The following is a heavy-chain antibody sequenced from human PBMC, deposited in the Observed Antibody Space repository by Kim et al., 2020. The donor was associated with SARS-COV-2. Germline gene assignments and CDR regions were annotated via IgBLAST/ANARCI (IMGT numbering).Heavy chain of an antibody. V-gene: IGHV4-34*01. D-gene: IGHD3-10*01. CDR2: INHSGIT. CDR1: GGPFSNYY. Sequence: SETLSLTCGVYGGPFSNYYWNWIRQPPGKGLEWIGEINHSGITNYNPSLKSRVTISVDTSKNQFSLKLSSVTAADTAVYYCARLGILVRGVFAWFDPWGQGTLVTVSS. CDR3: ARLGILVRGVFAWFDP. J-gene: IGHJ5*02.